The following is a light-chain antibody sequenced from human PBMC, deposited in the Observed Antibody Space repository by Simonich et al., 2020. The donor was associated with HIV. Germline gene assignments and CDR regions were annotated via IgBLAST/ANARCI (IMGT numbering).Light chain of an antibody. CDR1: ALSKQY. Sequence: SYELTQPPSLSVSPGQTAKITCSGDALSKQYAYWYQQRPGQAPVLVIYKDSERPSGIPELISGSSSGTTVTLTISGVQAEDEADYYCQSVDTSRKYVLFGGGTRLTVL. V-gene: IGLV3-25*03. CDR2: KDS. CDR3: QSVDTSRKYVL. J-gene: IGLJ3*02.